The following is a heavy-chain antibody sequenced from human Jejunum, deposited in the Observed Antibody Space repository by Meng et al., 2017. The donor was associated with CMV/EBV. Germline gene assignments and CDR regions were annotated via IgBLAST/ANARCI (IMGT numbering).Heavy chain of an antibody. V-gene: IGHV3-23*01. D-gene: IGHD3-10*01. CDR3: ATQYGSGSYYKGDFEY. J-gene: IGHJ4*02. CDR2: VTDSGGDT. CDR1: GLPFSCYA. Sequence: GLPFSCYAMGWVRQAPGTGLAWVSTVTDSGGDTYYADSVKGRFTISRDNSKNTVYLQMNSLRAEDTAVFYCATQYGSGSYYKGDFEYWGQGTLVTVSS.